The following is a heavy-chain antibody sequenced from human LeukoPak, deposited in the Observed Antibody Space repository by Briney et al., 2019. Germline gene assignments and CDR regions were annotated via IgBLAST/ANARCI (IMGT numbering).Heavy chain of an antibody. J-gene: IGHJ2*01. Sequence: GESLKIFCQGSGYNFPIYWIGWVRQMPGQGLEWMGIIYPDDSNTIYGPSFQGQVTISADKSINTAYLEWSSLKASDTAMYYCARSGLWYFDLWGRGTLVTVSS. D-gene: IGHD3/OR15-3a*01. V-gene: IGHV5-51*01. CDR3: ARSGLWYFDL. CDR2: IYPDDSNT. CDR1: GYNFPIYW.